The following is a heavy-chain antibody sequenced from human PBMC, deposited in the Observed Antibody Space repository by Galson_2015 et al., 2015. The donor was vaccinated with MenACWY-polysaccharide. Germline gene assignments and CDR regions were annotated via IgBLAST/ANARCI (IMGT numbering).Heavy chain of an antibody. CDR1: GFTFSSYA. CDR3: GKNVVDRGLHP. CDR2: ISGSGGST. J-gene: IGHJ5*02. V-gene: IGHV3-23*01. Sequence: SLRLSCAASGFTFSSYAMSWVRQAPGKGLEWVSAISGSGGSTYYADSVKGRFTISRDNSKNTLYLQMNSLRAEDTAVYFCGKNVVDRGLHPWGQGPPVPVSS. D-gene: IGHD1-14*01.